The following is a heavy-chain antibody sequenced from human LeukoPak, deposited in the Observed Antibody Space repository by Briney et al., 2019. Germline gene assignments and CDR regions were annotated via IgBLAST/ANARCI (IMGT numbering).Heavy chain of an antibody. CDR1: GYTFTGYY. V-gene: IGHV1-2*02. D-gene: IGHD3-3*01. CDR3: ATARTIFGVVINLTPIDY. J-gene: IGHJ4*02. CDR2: INPNSGGT. Sequence: ASVKVSCKASGYTFTGYYMHWVRQAPGQGLEWMGWINPNSGGTNYAQKSQGRVTMTRDTSISTAYMELSRLRSDDTAVYYCATARTIFGVVINLTPIDYWGQGTLVTVSS.